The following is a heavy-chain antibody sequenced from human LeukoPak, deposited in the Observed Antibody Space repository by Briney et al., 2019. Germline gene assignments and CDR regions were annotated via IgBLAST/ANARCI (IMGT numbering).Heavy chain of an antibody. V-gene: IGHV4-31*03. CDR3: ARGASGEGY. CDR2: IYNSGTT. Sequence: SETLSLTCTVSGGSISSGSHYWGWPRQHPGKGMEWIGYIYNSGTTFYNPSLKSRITVSVDTSKNQFSLKLSSVTAADTAVYYCARGASGEGYWGQGTLVTVSS. J-gene: IGHJ4*02. D-gene: IGHD3-10*01. CDR1: GGSISSGSHY.